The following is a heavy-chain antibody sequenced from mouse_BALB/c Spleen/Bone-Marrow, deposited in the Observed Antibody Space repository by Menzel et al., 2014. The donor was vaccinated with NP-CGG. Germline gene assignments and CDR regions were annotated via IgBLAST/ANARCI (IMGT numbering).Heavy chain of an antibody. V-gene: IGHV1-67*01. CDR3: ARGEGYAGWSFAV. CDR1: GYTFTDYA. Sequence: QVQLQQSGPELGRPGVSVKISCKGSGYTFTDYAMHWVKQRHAKSLEWIGVISTYFGNTNYNQKFKGKATMTVDKSSSPAYMELARLTSEDSAIYYCARGEGYAGWSFAVWGAGTTVTVSS. D-gene: IGHD2-2*01. CDR2: ISTYFGNT. J-gene: IGHJ1*01.